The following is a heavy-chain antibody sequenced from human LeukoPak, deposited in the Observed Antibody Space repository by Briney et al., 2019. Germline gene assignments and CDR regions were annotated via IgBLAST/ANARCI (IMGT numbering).Heavy chain of an antibody. J-gene: IGHJ4*02. CDR3: ARGMTTVTTEFDY. D-gene: IGHD4-11*01. CDR2: ISGSGGST. V-gene: IGHV3-23*01. CDR1: GFTFSSYA. Sequence: PGGSLSLSCAASGFTFSSYAMSWVRQAPGKGLEWVSAISGSGGSTYYADSVKGRFTISRDNSKNTLYLQMNSLRAEDTAVYYCARGMTTVTTEFDYWGQGTLVTVSS.